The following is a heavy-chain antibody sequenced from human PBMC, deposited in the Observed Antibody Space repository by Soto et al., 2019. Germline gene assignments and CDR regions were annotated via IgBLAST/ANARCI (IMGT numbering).Heavy chain of an antibody. CDR3: ASNYYNSSVFGY. J-gene: IGHJ4*02. CDR1: GGSINSGGYY. Sequence: QVQLQESGPGLVKPSQTLSLTCTVSGGSINSGGYYWSWIRQHPGKGLEWIGKIFYTGSTTYNPALKSRVTISVDTSKNPVSLKLKSVTAADKAVYYCASNYYNSSVFGYWGQGTLVTVSS. CDR2: IFYTGST. D-gene: IGHD3-22*01. V-gene: IGHV4-31*03.